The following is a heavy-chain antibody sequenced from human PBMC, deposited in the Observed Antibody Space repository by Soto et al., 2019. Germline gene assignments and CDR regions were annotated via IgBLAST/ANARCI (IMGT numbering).Heavy chain of an antibody. D-gene: IGHD1-1*01. CDR3: ARAVSGTFYGMDV. CDR1: GFTFSSYT. CDR2: ISYDGSNK. Sequence: PGGSLSLSCAASGFTFSSYTMHWVRQAPGKGLEWVALISYDGSNKYYADSVKGRFTISRDNSKNTLYLQVNSLRPDDTAVYYCARAVSGTFYGMDVWGRGTTVTVSS. J-gene: IGHJ6*02. V-gene: IGHV3-30-3*01.